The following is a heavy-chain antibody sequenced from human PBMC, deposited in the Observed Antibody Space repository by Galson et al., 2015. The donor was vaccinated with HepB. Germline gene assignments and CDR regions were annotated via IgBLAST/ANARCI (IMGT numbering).Heavy chain of an antibody. Sequence: SLRLSCAASGFTFDDYTMHWVRHVPGRGLEWVSLISWDGGSIYYADSVEGRFTISRDNSKNFLYLQMNSLTTEDTALYYCVKEGGFPTTGVLYGFFGYWGQGTLVTVSS. CDR3: VKEGGFPTTGVLYGFFGY. D-gene: IGHD2-8*02. CDR2: ISWDGGSI. J-gene: IGHJ4*02. V-gene: IGHV3-43*01. CDR1: GFTFDDYT.